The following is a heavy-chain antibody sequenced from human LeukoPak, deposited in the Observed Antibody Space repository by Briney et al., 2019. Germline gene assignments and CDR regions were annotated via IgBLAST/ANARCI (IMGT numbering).Heavy chain of an antibody. CDR2: INPNSGGT. Sequence: ASVKVSCKASGYTFTSYYMHWVRQAPGQGLEWMGWINPNSGGTNYAQKFQGWVTMTRDTSISTAYMELSRLRSDDTAVYYCARGTASPVTTSAFDIWGQGTMVTVSS. V-gene: IGHV1-2*04. CDR1: GYTFTSYY. CDR3: ARGTASPVTTSAFDI. D-gene: IGHD4-17*01. J-gene: IGHJ3*02.